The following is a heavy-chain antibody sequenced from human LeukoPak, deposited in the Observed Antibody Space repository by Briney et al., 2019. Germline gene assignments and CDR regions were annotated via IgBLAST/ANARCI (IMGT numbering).Heavy chain of an antibody. V-gene: IGHV4-39*07. D-gene: IGHD5-18*01. CDR2: IYYSGST. J-gene: IGHJ3*02. CDR3: ARLDRGGWKASDTAMKDAFDI. Sequence: PSETLSLTCTVSGGSISSSSYYWGWIRQPPVKGLEWIGSIYYSGSTYYNPSLKSRVTISVDTSKNQFSLKLSSVTAADTAVYYCARLDRGGWKASDTAMKDAFDIWGQGTMVTVSS. CDR1: GGSISSSSYY.